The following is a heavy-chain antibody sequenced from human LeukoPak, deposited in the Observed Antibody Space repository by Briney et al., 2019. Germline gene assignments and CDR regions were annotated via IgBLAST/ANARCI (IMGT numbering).Heavy chain of an antibody. CDR1: GYTFTSYD. V-gene: IGHV1-8*03. Sequence: ASVKVSCKASGYTFTSYDINWVRQATGQGLEWMGWMNPNSGNTGYAQKFQGRVTITRNTSISTAYMELSSLGSEDTAVYYCARGIAVAGTGFDYWGQGTLVTVSS. D-gene: IGHD6-19*01. CDR3: ARGIAVAGTGFDY. CDR2: MNPNSGNT. J-gene: IGHJ4*02.